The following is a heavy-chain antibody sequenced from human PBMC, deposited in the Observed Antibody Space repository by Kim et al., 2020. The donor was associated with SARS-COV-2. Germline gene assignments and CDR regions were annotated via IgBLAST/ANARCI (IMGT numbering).Heavy chain of an antibody. CDR2: GAK. D-gene: IGHD2-15*01. J-gene: IGHJ5*02. Sequence: GAKSNADSVKDRFTISRDNSKNTLYLQMNSLRAEDTAVYYCARGINWFDPWGQGTLVTVSS. CDR3: ARGINWFDP. V-gene: IGHV3-66*01.